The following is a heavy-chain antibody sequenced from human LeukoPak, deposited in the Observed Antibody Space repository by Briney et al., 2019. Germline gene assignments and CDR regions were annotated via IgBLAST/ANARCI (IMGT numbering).Heavy chain of an antibody. Sequence: GGSLRLSCTVSGFTVSSNSMSWVRQAPGKGLEWVSAVSGSGDTTYYADSVKGRFTISRDNSKNTLYLQMDSLRAEDTAVYYCAKSRSGYALFDYWGQGTLVTVSS. V-gene: IGHV3-23*01. CDR1: GFTVSSNS. D-gene: IGHD5-12*01. CDR3: AKSRSGYALFDY. CDR2: VSGSGDTT. J-gene: IGHJ4*02.